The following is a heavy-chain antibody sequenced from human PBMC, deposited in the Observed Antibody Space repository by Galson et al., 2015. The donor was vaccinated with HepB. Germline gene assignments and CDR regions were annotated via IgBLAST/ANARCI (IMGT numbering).Heavy chain of an antibody. CDR1: GFTFDDYA. CDR2: ISWNSDTI. Sequence: SLRLSCAASGFTFDDYAMHWVRQAPGKGLEWVSGISWNSDTIAYADSVKGRFTISRNSNKNSLYLQMNSLRAEDTAFYYCSKSRDMATIDYWGQGTLVTVSS. V-gene: IGHV3-9*01. J-gene: IGHJ4*02. CDR3: SKSRDMATIDY. D-gene: IGHD5-24*01.